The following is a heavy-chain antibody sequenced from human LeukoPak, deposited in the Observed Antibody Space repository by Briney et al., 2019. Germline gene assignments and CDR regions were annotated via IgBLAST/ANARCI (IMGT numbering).Heavy chain of an antibody. D-gene: IGHD2/OR15-2a*01. CDR1: GGSISSSRYY. CDR2: LYYSGST. J-gene: IGHJ6*03. CDR3: ARREEETTFYYYYSMDV. Sequence: SETLSLTCTVSGGSISSSRYYWAWIRQSPGKGLEWIGSLYYSGSTYYNPSLKSRVTISVDTSKNQFSLKLNSVTAADTGVYYCARREEETTFYYYYSMDVWGKGTTVTVSS. V-gene: IGHV4-39*01.